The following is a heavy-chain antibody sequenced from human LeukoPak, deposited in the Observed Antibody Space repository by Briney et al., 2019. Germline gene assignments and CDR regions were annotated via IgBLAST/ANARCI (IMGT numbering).Heavy chain of an antibody. Sequence: ASVKVSCKASGGTFSSYAISWVRQAPGQGLEWMGGIIPIFGTANYAQKFQGRVTITTDESTSTAYMELSSLRSEDTAVYYCARDGGYGDYLDYWGQGTLVTVSS. J-gene: IGHJ4*02. CDR3: ARDGGYGDYLDY. D-gene: IGHD4-17*01. CDR1: GGTFSSYA. CDR2: IIPIFGTA. V-gene: IGHV1-69*05.